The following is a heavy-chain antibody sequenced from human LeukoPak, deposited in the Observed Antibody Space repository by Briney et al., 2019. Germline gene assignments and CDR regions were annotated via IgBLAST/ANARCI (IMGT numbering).Heavy chain of an antibody. V-gene: IGHV3-7*01. CDR1: GFTFSSNW. CDR2: IKQDGSEK. CDR3: ARDEYLWSGYYPNQAFDY. J-gene: IGHJ4*02. Sequence: GGSLRLSCAASGFTFSSNWMTWVRQAPGKGLEWVANIKQDGSEKYYVDSVKGRFTISRDNAKKSLYLQMNSLRAEDTAMYYCARDEYLWSGYYPNQAFDYWGQGTLVTASS. D-gene: IGHD3-3*01.